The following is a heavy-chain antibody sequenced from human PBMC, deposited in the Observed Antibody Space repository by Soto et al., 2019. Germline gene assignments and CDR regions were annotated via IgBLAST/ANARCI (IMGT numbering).Heavy chain of an antibody. CDR1: GFTFSSYG. V-gene: IGHV3-33*01. CDR2: IWYDGSNK. Sequence: QVQLVESGGGVVQPGRSLRLHCAASGFTFSSYGMHWVRQAPGKGLEWVAVIWYDGSNKYYADSVKGRFTISRDNSKNTLYLPMNSLRAEDTAVYYCARGSPRNTDFDYWGQGTLVTVSS. D-gene: IGHD1-1*01. CDR3: ARGSPRNTDFDY. J-gene: IGHJ4*02.